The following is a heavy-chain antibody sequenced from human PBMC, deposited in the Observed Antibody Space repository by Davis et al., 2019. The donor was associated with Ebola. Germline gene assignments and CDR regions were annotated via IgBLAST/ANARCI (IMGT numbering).Heavy chain of an antibody. CDR2: IKQDGSEK. Sequence: GESLKISCAASGFTFSSYWMSWVRQAPGKGLEWVANIKQDGSEKYYVDSVKGRFTISRDNAKNSLYLQMNSLRAEDTAVYYCAKDPAVSVAGTDYWGQGTLVTVSS. V-gene: IGHV3-7*01. D-gene: IGHD6-19*01. J-gene: IGHJ4*02. CDR1: GFTFSSYW. CDR3: AKDPAVSVAGTDY.